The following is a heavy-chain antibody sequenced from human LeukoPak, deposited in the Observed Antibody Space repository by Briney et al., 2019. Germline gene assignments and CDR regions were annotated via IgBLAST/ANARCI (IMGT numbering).Heavy chain of an antibody. CDR3: AVYYDFWSGYYTGYFDY. CDR2: IYYSGST. Sequence: SETLSLTCTVSGASISSYYWSWIRQPPGKGLEWIGYIYYSGSTNYNPSLKSRVTISVDTSKNQFSLKLSSVTAADTAVYYCAVYYDFWSGYYTGYFDYWGQGTLVTVSS. V-gene: IGHV4-59*01. CDR1: GASISSYY. D-gene: IGHD3-3*01. J-gene: IGHJ4*02.